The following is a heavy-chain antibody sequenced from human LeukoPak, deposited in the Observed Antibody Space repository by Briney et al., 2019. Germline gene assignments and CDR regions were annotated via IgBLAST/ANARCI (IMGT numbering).Heavy chain of an antibody. J-gene: IGHJ3*02. CDR3: ARGSSKQQLLRAGALDI. D-gene: IGHD6-13*01. CDR1: GFTFSNFA. CDR2: ISYDGNNK. Sequence: GRSLRLSCAASGFTFSNFAMHWVREAPGKGLEWMTVISYDGNNKYYADSVRGRFSISRDNSKNTPFLQMNSRRVEDTAVYYCARGSSKQQLLRAGALDIWGQGTVVTVSS. V-gene: IGHV3-30*04.